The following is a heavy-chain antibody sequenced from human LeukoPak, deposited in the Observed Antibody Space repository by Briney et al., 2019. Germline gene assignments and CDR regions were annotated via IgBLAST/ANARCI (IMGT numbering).Heavy chain of an antibody. Sequence: SETLSLTCSVSDGSISSYYWSWIRQPPGKELEWIGYIYYSGSTNYNPSLKGRVTISVDTSKNQFSLKLGSVTAADTAVYYCAGAGSYSRVLDYWGQGTLVTVSS. D-gene: IGHD1-26*01. J-gene: IGHJ4*02. V-gene: IGHV4-59*01. CDR2: IYYSGST. CDR3: AGAGSYSRVLDY. CDR1: DGSISSYY.